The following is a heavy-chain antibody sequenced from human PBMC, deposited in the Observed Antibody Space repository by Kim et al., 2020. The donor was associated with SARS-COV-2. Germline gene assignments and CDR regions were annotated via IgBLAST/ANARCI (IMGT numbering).Heavy chain of an antibody. CDR1: GYSFTSYW. J-gene: IGHJ6*02. V-gene: IGHV5-51*01. CDR2: IYPGDSDT. CDR3: ARSTDYGGNPYYYYYGMDV. Sequence: GESLKISCKGSGYSFTSYWIGWVRQMPGKGLEWMGIIYPGDSDTRYSPSFQGRVTISADKSISTAYLQWSSLKASDTAMYYCARSTDYGGNPYYYYYGMDVWGQGTTVTVSS. D-gene: IGHD4-17*01.